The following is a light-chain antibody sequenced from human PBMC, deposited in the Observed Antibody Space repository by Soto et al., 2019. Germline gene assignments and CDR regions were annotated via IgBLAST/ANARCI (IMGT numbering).Light chain of an antibody. Sequence: QSVLTQPPSASGTPGPRVTISCSGSSSNIGSNTVNWYQKLPGTAPKLLINSNNQRPSGVPDRFSGSKSGTSASLAISGLQSEDEADYYCAAWDDSLNGVVFGGGTKLTVL. V-gene: IGLV1-44*01. CDR2: SNN. CDR3: AAWDDSLNGVV. CDR1: SSNIGSNT. J-gene: IGLJ2*01.